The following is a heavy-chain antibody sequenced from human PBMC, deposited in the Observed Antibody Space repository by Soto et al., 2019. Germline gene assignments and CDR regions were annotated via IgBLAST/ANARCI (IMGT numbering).Heavy chain of an antibody. Sequence: SETLSLTCAVYGGSFSGYYWSWIRQPPGKGLEWIGEINHSGSTNYNPSLKSRVTISVDTSKNQFSLKLSSVTAADTAVYYCARARLRYFDWLSRFDPWGQGTLVTVSS. CDR2: INHSGST. V-gene: IGHV4-34*01. CDR1: GGSFSGYY. J-gene: IGHJ5*02. CDR3: ARARLRYFDWLSRFDP. D-gene: IGHD3-9*01.